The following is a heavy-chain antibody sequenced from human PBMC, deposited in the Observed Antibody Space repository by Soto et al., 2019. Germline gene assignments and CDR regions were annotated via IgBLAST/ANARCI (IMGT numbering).Heavy chain of an antibody. CDR1: GFTFEKYW. CDR3: ARGRSTDY. J-gene: IGHJ4*02. V-gene: IGHV3-7*01. CDR2: IKEDGSDK. Sequence: DVQLLESGGALVQPGESLRLSCAASGFTFEKYWMTWARQAPGKGLELVANIKEDGSDKTYVDSVKGRFTVSRDNTIDFLFLQMNSLRDEDTAVYYCARGRSTDYWGQGTLVIVSS.